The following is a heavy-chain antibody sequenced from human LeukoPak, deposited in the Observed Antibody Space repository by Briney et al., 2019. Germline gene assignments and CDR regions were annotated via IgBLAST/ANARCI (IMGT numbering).Heavy chain of an antibody. Sequence: ASVKVSCKASGYTFTGYYMHWVRQAPGQGLEWMGWINPNSGGTNYAQKFQGRVTMTRDTSISTAYMELSRLRSDDTAVYYCARQGGGILTGYYLIPQPFDYWGQGTLVTVSS. J-gene: IGHJ4*02. V-gene: IGHV1-2*02. CDR1: GYTFTGYY. D-gene: IGHD3-9*01. CDR2: INPNSGGT. CDR3: ARQGGGILTGYYLIPQPFDY.